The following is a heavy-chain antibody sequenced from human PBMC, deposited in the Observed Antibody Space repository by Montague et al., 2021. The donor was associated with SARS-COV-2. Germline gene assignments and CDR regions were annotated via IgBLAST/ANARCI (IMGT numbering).Heavy chain of an antibody. CDR1: GGSISSSSYY. V-gene: IGHV4-39*01. Sequence: SETLSLTCTVSGGSISSSSYYWGWIRQPPGKGLEWIGSIYYSGSTYYNSSLKSRVTISVDTSKNQFSLKLSSLTAADTAVYYCARHGLAGITIFGVVTPRGDFDNWGQGTMVTVSS. CDR2: IYYSGST. J-gene: IGHJ3*02. D-gene: IGHD3-3*01. CDR3: ARHGLAGITIFGVVTPRGDFDN.